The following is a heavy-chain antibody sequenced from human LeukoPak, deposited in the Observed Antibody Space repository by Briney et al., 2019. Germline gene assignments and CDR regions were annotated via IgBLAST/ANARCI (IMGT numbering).Heavy chain of an antibody. CDR3: ARLTLNVLCLDY. J-gene: IGHJ4*02. D-gene: IGHD2-2*01. Sequence: SETLSLTCTVSGGSISSSSYYWGWIRQPPGKGLEWIGSIYYSGSTYYNPSLKSRVTISVDTSKNQFSLKLSSVTAADTAVYYCARLTLNVLCLDYWGQGTLVTVSS. CDR2: IYYSGST. V-gene: IGHV4-39*01. CDR1: GGSISSSSYY.